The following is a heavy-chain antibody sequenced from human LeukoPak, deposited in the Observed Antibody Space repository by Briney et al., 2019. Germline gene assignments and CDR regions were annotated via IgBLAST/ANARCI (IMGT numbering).Heavy chain of an antibody. Sequence: GGSLRFSCAASGFTFSSYGMHWVRQAPGKGLEWVAFIRYDGSNKYYADSVKGRFTISRDNSKDTLYLQMNSLRAEDTAVYYCAKIEGGSYDSSSFDYWGQGTLVTVSS. V-gene: IGHV3-30*02. D-gene: IGHD1-26*01. J-gene: IGHJ4*02. CDR2: IRYDGSNK. CDR1: GFTFSSYG. CDR3: AKIEGGSYDSSSFDY.